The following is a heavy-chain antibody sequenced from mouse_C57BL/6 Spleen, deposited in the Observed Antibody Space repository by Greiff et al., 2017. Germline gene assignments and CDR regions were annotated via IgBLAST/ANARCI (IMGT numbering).Heavy chain of an antibody. J-gene: IGHJ2*01. CDR2: ISYDGSN. D-gene: IGHD2-4*01. CDR1: GYSITSGYY. CDR3: ASFYYDYDGVDY. V-gene: IGHV3-6*01. Sequence: VQLQQSGPGLVKPSQSLSLTCSVTGYSITSGYYWNWIRQFPGNKLEWMGYISYDGSNNYNPSLKNRISITRDTSKNQCFLKLNSVTTEDTATYYCASFYYDYDGVDYWGQGTTLTVSS.